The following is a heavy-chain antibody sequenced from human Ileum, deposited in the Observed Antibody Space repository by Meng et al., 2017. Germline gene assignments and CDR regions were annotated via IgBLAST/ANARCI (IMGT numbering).Heavy chain of an antibody. V-gene: IGHV1-8*01. D-gene: IGHD7-27*01. CDR2: MSPENGNT. Sequence: VRLVTSGPEVTTHGASVKVSCKASGYTFSMLHINWVRRATGQGPEWMGWMSPENGNTAYAQKFQGRVTMTRDTSVSTAYMELSGLTSDDSGVYYCARGVNAGVDYWGQGTLVTVSS. CDR1: GYTFSMLH. CDR3: ARGVNAGVDY. J-gene: IGHJ4*02.